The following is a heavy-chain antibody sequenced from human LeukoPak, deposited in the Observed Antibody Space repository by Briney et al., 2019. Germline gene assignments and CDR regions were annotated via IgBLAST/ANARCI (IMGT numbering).Heavy chain of an antibody. V-gene: IGHV3-30*02. CDR2: IRYDGSNT. Sequence: PGGSLRLSCAASGFTFSSYGMHWVRQAPGKGLEWVAFIRYDGSNTYYADSVKGRFTISRDNSKNTLYLQMDSLRVEDTAVYYCAKGVKSGSYLSPFDYWGQGTLVTVSS. CDR1: GFTFSSYG. J-gene: IGHJ4*02. CDR3: AKGVKSGSYLSPFDY. D-gene: IGHD1-26*01.